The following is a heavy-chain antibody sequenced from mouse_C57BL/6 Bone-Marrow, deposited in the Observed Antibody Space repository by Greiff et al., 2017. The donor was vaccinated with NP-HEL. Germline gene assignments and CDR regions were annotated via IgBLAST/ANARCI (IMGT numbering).Heavy chain of an antibody. CDR3: ARSPPSYYYGSTPGFAY. CDR2: ILPGSGST. Sequence: VQLQQSGAELMKPGASVKLSCKATGYTFTGYWIEWVKPRPGHGLEWIGEILPGSGSTNYNEKFKGKATFHADSSSNTAYMQLRSLTTEDSAIYYCARSPPSYYYGSTPGFAYGGQRTLVTVTA. V-gene: IGHV1-9*01. J-gene: IGHJ3*01. CDR1: GYTFTGYW. D-gene: IGHD1-1*01.